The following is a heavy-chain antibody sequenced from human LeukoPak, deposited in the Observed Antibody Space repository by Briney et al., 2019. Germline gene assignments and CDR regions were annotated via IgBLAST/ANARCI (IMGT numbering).Heavy chain of an antibody. CDR3: ARARPMDV. V-gene: IGHV1-2*02. CDR2: INPNSGGT. CDR1: AYTFTGYY. J-gene: IGHJ6*03. Sequence: ASVTVPCMATAYTFTGYYMHWMGPAPAHGLGWLGWINPNSGGTMQSQRFQGRVTMTRDTSISTAYMELSRPTSDDTAVYYCARARPMDVWGKGTTVTVSS.